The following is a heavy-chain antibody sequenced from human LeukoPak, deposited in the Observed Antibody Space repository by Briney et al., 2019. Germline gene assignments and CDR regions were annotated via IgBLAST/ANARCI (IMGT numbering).Heavy chain of an antibody. CDR2: IYYSRST. D-gene: IGHD1-26*01. CDR1: GASVSGSAYC. V-gene: IGHV4-39*01. J-gene: IGHJ4*02. Sequence: SETLSLTCTVSGASVSGSAYCWGWIRQPPGKGLEWIGNIYYSRSTYYNESLKSRVTISIDTSKNQFSLKLNSVTAADTAMYYCAKSGGYGLIDYWGQGTLVTVSS. CDR3: AKSGGYGLIDY.